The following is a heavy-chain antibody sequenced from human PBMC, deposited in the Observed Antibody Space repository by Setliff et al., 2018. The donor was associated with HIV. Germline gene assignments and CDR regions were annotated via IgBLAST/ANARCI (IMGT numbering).Heavy chain of an antibody. V-gene: IGHV4-39*01. J-gene: IGHJ2*01. CDR3: ARRLAMGHWYFDI. CDR2: IYYSGST. D-gene: IGHD2-8*01. CDR1: GGSISSSSYY. Sequence: SETLSLTCTVSGGSISSSSYYWGWIRQPPGKGLEWIGSIYYSGSTYYNPSLKSRVTISVDTSKNQFSLKLSSVAAADTAVYYCARRLAMGHWYFDIWGRGTLVTVSS.